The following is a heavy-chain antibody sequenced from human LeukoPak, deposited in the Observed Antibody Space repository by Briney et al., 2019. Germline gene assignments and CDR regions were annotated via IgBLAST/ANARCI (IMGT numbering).Heavy chain of an antibody. CDR2: IYYSGST. J-gene: IGHJ5*02. D-gene: IGHD3-16*01. CDR3: ARHSTGLQMGETTHFDP. Sequence: SETLSLTCTVSGGSISSSSYYWGWIRQPPGKGLEWIGSIYYSGSTYYNPSLKSRVTISVDTSKNQFSLKLSSVTAADTAVYYCARHSTGLQMGETTHFDPWGQGTLVTVSS. V-gene: IGHV4-39*01. CDR1: GGSISSSSYY.